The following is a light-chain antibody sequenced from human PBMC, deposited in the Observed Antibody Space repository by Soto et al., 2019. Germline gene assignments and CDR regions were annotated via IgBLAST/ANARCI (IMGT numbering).Light chain of an antibody. CDR2: AAS. CDR1: QSITSW. J-gene: IGKJ1*01. CDR3: QQYNTYSRT. V-gene: IGKV1-5*01. Sequence: DIHMTQSPSALSASVGDRVTVTCRASQSITSWLAWFQQKPGKAPKVLIYAASSLNYGVPSRFSGSGSGTEFTLTISSLQPDDFATYYCQQYNTYSRTFGQGTKVEIK.